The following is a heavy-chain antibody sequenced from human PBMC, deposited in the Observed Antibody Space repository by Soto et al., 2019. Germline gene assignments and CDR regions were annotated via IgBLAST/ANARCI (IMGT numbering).Heavy chain of an antibody. J-gene: IGHJ4*02. D-gene: IGHD3-16*02. Sequence: GGSLRLSCAASGFTFSSYAMSWVRQAPGKGLEWVSAISGSGGSTYYEDSVKGRFTISRDNSKNTLYLQMNSLRAEDTAVYYCAKEAQADYVWGSYRNYFDSWGQGTLVTFS. CDR3: AKEAQADYVWGSYRNYFDS. CDR1: GFTFSSYA. V-gene: IGHV3-23*02. CDR2: ISGSGGST.